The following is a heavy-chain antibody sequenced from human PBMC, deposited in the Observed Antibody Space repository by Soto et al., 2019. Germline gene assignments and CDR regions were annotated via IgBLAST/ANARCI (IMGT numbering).Heavy chain of an antibody. J-gene: IGHJ6*02. CDR1: GGSISSGGYY. CDR3: AREQGSGPSSRAYYDYGMDV. V-gene: IGHV4-31*03. CDR2: IYYSGST. Sequence: SETLSLTCTVSGGSISSGGYYWSWIRQHPGKGLEWIGYIYYSGSTYYNPSLTSRVTISVDTSKNQFSLKLSSVTAADTAVYYYAREQGSGPSSRAYYDYGMDVWGRGTTVTVSS. D-gene: IGHD3-10*01.